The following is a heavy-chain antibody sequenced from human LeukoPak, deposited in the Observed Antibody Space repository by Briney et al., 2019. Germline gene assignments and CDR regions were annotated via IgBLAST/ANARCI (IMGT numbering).Heavy chain of an antibody. D-gene: IGHD3-22*01. CDR1: GYTFTGYY. Sequence: ASVKVSCKTSGYTFTGYYMHWVRQAPGQGLEWMGWINPNSGGTNYAQRFQGRVTVTRDTSMSTAYMELSRLRSDDSAVYYCARYFYDSSGSSSDAFEIWGQGTMVTVSS. CDR2: INPNSGGT. CDR3: ARYFYDSSGSSSDAFEI. V-gene: IGHV1-2*02. J-gene: IGHJ3*02.